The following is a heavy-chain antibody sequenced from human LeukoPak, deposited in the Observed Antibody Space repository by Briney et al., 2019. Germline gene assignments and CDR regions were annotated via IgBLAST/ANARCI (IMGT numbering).Heavy chain of an antibody. CDR2: IKEDGRQK. Sequence: GGSLRLSCAASGFTFSSYWMSWVRQAPGKGLEWVANIKEDGRQKYYVGSVKSRFTISRDNAKNSLYLQMNSLRAEDTALYYCARDRWGYSYGGDWGQGTLVTVSS. D-gene: IGHD5-18*01. V-gene: IGHV3-7*01. CDR1: GFTFSSYW. CDR3: ARDRWGYSYGGD. J-gene: IGHJ4*02.